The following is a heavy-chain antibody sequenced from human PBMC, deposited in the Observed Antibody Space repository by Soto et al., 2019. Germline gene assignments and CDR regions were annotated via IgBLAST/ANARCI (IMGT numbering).Heavy chain of an antibody. CDR1: GFTFSSYA. CDR2: ISYDGSNK. CDR3: ARGCSSTSCYPQYYYYGMDV. D-gene: IGHD2-2*01. Sequence: GGSLRLSCAASGFTFSSYAMHWVRQAPGKGLEWVAVISYDGSNKYYADSVKGRFTISRDNSKNTLYLQMNSLRAEDTAVYYCARGCSSTSCYPQYYYYGMDVWGQGTTVTVSS. J-gene: IGHJ6*02. V-gene: IGHV3-30-3*01.